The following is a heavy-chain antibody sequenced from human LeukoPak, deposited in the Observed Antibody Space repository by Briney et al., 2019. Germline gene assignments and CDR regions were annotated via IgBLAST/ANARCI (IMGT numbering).Heavy chain of an antibody. CDR1: GYTFNTYG. CDR3: ARDSPFCSSTSCYSEDAFDI. CDR2: ISAYNGNT. J-gene: IGHJ3*02. Sequence: ASVKVSCKTSGYTFNTYGIAWVRQAPGQGLEWMGWISAYNGNTNYAQKLQGRVTMTTDTSTSTAYMELRSLRSDDTAVYYCARDSPFCSSTSCYSEDAFDIWGQGTMVTVSS. D-gene: IGHD2-2*02. V-gene: IGHV1-18*01.